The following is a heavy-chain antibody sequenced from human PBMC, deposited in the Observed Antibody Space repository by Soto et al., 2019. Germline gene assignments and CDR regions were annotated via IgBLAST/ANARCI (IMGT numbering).Heavy chain of an antibody. J-gene: IGHJ4*02. D-gene: IGHD2-15*01. V-gene: IGHV4-39*01. CDR1: GGSISDSPYY. CDR3: AGHEDDYYFDY. CDR2: IYYSGST. Sequence: SETLSLTCTVSGGSISDSPYYWGWIRQPPGKGLEWIGSIYYSGSTYYNPSLKSRVTISVDTSKNQFSLKQTSVTAADTAVYYCAGHEDDYYFDYWGQGTLVTVSS.